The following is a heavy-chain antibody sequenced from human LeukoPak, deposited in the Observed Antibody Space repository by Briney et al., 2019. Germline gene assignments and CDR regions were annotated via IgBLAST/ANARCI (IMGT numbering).Heavy chain of an antibody. Sequence: GGSLRLSCAASGFTFSSYAMHWVRQAPGKGLEYVSAISSNGGSTYYANSMKGRFTISRDNSKNTLYLQMGSLRAEDMAVYYCARGRITMVRGVLGYWGQETLVTVSS. CDR2: ISSNGGST. CDR3: ARGRITMVRGVLGY. D-gene: IGHD3-10*01. J-gene: IGHJ4*02. V-gene: IGHV3-64*01. CDR1: GFTFSSYA.